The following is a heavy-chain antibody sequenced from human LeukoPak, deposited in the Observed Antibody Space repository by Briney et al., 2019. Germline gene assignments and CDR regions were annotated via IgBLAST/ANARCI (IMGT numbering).Heavy chain of an antibody. CDR1: GGSISSYY. Sequence: SETLSLTCTVSGGSISSYYWSWIRQPPGKGLEWIGYIYYSGSTYYNPSLKSRVTISVDTSKNQFSLKLSSVTAADTAVYYCARLLGSGSYSKERYFDYWGQGTLVTVSS. V-gene: IGHV4-59*04. CDR2: IYYSGST. D-gene: IGHD3-10*01. CDR3: ARLLGSGSYSKERYFDY. J-gene: IGHJ4*02.